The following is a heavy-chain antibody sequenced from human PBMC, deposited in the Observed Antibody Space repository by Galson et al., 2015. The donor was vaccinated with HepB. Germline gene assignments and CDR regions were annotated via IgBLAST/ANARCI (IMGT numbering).Heavy chain of an antibody. CDR3: ARDDRPYGDYSLPYYYYGMDV. CDR2: ISSSSSTI. V-gene: IGHV3-48*01. J-gene: IGHJ6*02. D-gene: IGHD4-17*01. Sequence: SLRLSCAASGFTFSSYSMDWVRQAPGKGLEWVSYISSSSSTIYYADSVKGRFTISRDNAKNSLYLQMNSLRAEDTAVYYCARDDRPYGDYSLPYYYYGMDVWGQGTTVTVSS. CDR1: GFTFSSYS.